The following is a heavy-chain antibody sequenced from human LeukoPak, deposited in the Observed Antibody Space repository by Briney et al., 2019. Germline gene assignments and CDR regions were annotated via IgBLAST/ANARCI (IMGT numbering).Heavy chain of an antibody. D-gene: IGHD1-7*01. Sequence: PSETLSLTCAVYGGSFSSYYWSWLRQPPGKGLEWIGEINHSGSTNYNPSLKSRVTISVDTSKNQFSLKLSSVTAADTAVYYCALIGTGTTQERNYWGQGTLVTVSS. CDR2: INHSGST. CDR1: GGSFSSYY. J-gene: IGHJ4*02. CDR3: ALIGTGTTQERNY. V-gene: IGHV4-34*01.